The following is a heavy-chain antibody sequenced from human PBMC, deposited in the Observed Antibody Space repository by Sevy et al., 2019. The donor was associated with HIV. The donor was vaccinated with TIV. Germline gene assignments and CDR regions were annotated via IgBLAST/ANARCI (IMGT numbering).Heavy chain of an antibody. Sequence: GGSLRLSCAASGFIFSSYEMSWVRQAPGKGLEWISYIGSSGSNVYHADSVKGRFTISRDNAQNSLYLQMNSLRVEDTAVYYCNRITLQGGDAFDLWGQGTMVTVSS. CDR1: GFIFSSYE. V-gene: IGHV3-48*03. CDR2: IGSSGSNV. CDR3: NRITLQGGDAFDL. J-gene: IGHJ3*01. D-gene: IGHD3-10*01.